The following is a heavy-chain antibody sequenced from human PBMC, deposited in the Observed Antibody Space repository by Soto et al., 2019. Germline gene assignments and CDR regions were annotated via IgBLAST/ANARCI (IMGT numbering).Heavy chain of an antibody. J-gene: IGHJ6*02. CDR3: ARDNIRGGTYLYYYYYGLDL. Sequence: QVHLVQSGVEVKKPGASVKVSCKASGYTFTNYAITWVRQAPGQGLEWMGWISYNGSTNYAQKFQGRVTMTTDTSTTTAYLELKSLRSDDTAVYYCARDNIRGGTYLYYYYYGLDLWGLGTTVTVSS. CDR1: GYTFTNYA. V-gene: IGHV1-18*04. CDR2: ISYNGST. D-gene: IGHD1-26*01.